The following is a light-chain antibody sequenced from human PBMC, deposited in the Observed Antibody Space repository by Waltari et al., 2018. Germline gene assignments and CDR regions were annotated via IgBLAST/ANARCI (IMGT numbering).Light chain of an antibody. J-gene: IGKJ4*01. Sequence: EIVLTQSPATLSLSPGARATLSCKTSQSVNSYLAWYQQKPGQAPRLLIYDAFNRDTGIPARFSGSGSGTDFTLTISSLEPEDFAVYYCQQRSTWPLTFGGGTKVEIK. CDR1: QSVNSY. V-gene: IGKV3-11*01. CDR2: DAF. CDR3: QQRSTWPLT.